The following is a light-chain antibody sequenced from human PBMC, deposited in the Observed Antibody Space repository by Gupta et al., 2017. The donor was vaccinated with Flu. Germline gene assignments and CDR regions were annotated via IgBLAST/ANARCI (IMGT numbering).Light chain of an antibody. J-gene: IGKJ1*01. CDR1: QSVSSN. V-gene: IGKV3-15*01. CDR3: QQYKNWPPWT. Sequence: EIVMTQSPATLSVSPGERATLSCRASQSVSSNLAWYQQKPGQAPRLLICGASTRDTGIPARFSGSGYGTEFTLTISSRQSEDFAVYYCQQYKNWPPWTFGQGTKVEIK. CDR2: GAS.